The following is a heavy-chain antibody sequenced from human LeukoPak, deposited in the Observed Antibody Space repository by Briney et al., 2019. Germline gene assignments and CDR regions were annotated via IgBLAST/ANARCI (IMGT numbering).Heavy chain of an antibody. CDR3: TTGGYSGYDHGHYYYYMDV. CDR1: GFTFSSYA. D-gene: IGHD5-12*01. CDR2: ISGSGGST. J-gene: IGHJ6*03. V-gene: IGHV3-23*01. Sequence: GGSLRLSCAASGFTFSSYAMSWVRQAPGKGLEWVSAISGSGGSTYYADSVRGRFTISRDNSKNALYLQMNSLKTEDTAVYYCTTGGYSGYDHGHYYYYMDVWGKGTTVTVSS.